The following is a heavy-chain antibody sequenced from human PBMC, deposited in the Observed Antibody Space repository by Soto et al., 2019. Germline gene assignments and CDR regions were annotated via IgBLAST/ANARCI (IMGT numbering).Heavy chain of an antibody. Sequence: QVQLVQSGAEVKKPGASVKVSCKASGYTFSNYGIHWVHQAPGQRLEWMGWINAGSGNTKYSQKFQDRVTITRDTSATTTYMELSSLRSEDTAVFYCARSGYSSGWYHWYFDLWGRGTLVTVSS. V-gene: IGHV1-3*01. J-gene: IGHJ2*01. CDR2: INAGSGNT. CDR1: GYTFSNYG. CDR3: ARSGYSSGWYHWYFDL. D-gene: IGHD6-19*01.